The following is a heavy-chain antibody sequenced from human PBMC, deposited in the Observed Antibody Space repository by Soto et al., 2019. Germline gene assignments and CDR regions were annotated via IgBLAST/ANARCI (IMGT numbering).Heavy chain of an antibody. CDR3: ARRKGDYYDSSGYHYYFDY. CDR2: ISAYNGNT. CDR1: GYTFTSYG. V-gene: IGHV1-18*01. Sequence: GASVKVSCKASGYTFTSYGISWVRQAPGQGLEWMGWISAYNGNTNYAQKLQGRVTMTTDTSTSTAYMELRSLRSDDSAVYYCARRKGDYYDSSGYHYYFDYWGQGTLVTVS. D-gene: IGHD3-22*01. J-gene: IGHJ4*02.